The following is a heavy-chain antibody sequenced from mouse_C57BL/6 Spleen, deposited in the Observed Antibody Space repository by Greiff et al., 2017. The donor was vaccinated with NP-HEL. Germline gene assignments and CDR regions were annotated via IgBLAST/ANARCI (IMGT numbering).Heavy chain of an antibody. Sequence: VKLQQPGTELVKPGASVKLSCKASGYTFTSYWMHWVKQRPGQGLEWIGNINPSNGGTNYNEKFKSKATLTVDKSSSTAYMQLSSLTSEDSAVYYCARRHYGSSYWYFDVWGTGTTVTVSS. J-gene: IGHJ1*03. V-gene: IGHV1-53*01. D-gene: IGHD1-1*01. CDR2: INPSNGGT. CDR3: ARRHYGSSYWYFDV. CDR1: GYTFTSYW.